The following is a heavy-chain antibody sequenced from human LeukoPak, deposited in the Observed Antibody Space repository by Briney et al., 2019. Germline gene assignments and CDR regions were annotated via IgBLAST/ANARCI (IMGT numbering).Heavy chain of an antibody. CDR1: GFTFSTYA. Sequence: GGSLRLSCAASGFTFSTYAMSWVRQAPAKGLEWVSAISGSGGNTYYADSVKGRFTISRDNSKSMVYLRMNSLRAEDTAVYYCAKDRGSAPYCIDYWGQGTLVTVSS. CDR3: AKDRGSAPYCIDY. D-gene: IGHD3-10*01. CDR2: ISGSGGNT. J-gene: IGHJ4*02. V-gene: IGHV3-23*01.